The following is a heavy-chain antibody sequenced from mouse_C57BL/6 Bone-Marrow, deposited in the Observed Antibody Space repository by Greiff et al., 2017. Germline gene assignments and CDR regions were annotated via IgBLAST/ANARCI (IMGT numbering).Heavy chain of an antibody. Sequence: EVQLVESGGGLVQPKGSLKLSCAASGFSFNTYAMNWVRQAPGKGLEWVARIRSKSNNYATYYADSVKDRFTISRNDSESMLYLQMNNLKPDNAAMYYCVRNLGENFDYWGQGTTLTVSS. V-gene: IGHV10-1*01. CDR1: GFSFNTYA. D-gene: IGHD4-1*01. CDR3: VRNLGENFDY. J-gene: IGHJ2*01. CDR2: IRSKSNNYAT.